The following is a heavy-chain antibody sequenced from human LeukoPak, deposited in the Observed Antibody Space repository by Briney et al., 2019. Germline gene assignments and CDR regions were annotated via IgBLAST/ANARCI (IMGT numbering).Heavy chain of an antibody. Sequence: SVKVSCKASGGTFSSYAISWVRQAPGQGLEWMGGIIPIFGTANYAQKFQGRVTITADKSTSTAYMELSSLRSEDTAVYYCARVEGYCSGGSYYLDYWGQGALVTVSS. CDR3: ARVEGYCSGGSYYLDY. D-gene: IGHD2-15*01. J-gene: IGHJ4*02. CDR1: GGTFSSYA. V-gene: IGHV1-69*06. CDR2: IIPIFGTA.